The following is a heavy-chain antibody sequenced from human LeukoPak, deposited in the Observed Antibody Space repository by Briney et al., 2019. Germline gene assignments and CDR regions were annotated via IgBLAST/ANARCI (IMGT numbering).Heavy chain of an antibody. D-gene: IGHD1-26*01. CDR2: INPSGGST. CDR3: ARDSPISGSYYGGLGY. J-gene: IGHJ4*02. Sequence: ASVKVSCKASGYTFTSHYMHWVRQAPGQGLEWMGIINPSGGSTSYAQKFQGRVSMTRGTSTSTVYMELSSLRSEDTAVYYCARDSPISGSYYGGLGYWGQGTLVTVSS. CDR1: GYTFTSHY. V-gene: IGHV1-46*01.